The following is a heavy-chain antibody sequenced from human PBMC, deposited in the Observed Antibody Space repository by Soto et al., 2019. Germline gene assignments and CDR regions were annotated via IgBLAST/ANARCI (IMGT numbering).Heavy chain of an antibody. V-gene: IGHV4-34*01. Sequence: SETLSLTCAVYGGSFSGYYWSWIRQPPGKGLEWIGEINHSGSTNYNPSLKSRVTISVDTSKNQLSLKLSSVTAADTAVYYCARRLLLWWFDPWGQGTLVTVSS. J-gene: IGHJ5*02. D-gene: IGHD2-21*01. CDR1: GGSFSGYY. CDR2: INHSGST. CDR3: ARRLLLWWFDP.